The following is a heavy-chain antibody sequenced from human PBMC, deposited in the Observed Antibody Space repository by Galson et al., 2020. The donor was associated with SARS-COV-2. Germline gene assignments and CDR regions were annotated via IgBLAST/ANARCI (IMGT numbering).Heavy chain of an antibody. Sequence: ETSETLSLTCTVSGGSISSYYWSWIRQPAGKGLEWIGRIYTSGSTNYNPSLKSRVTMSVDTSKNQFSLKLSSVTAADTAVYYCARDADYYVFWSSYHGGFGFDPWGQGTLVTVSS. CDR3: ARDADYYVFWSSYHGGFGFDP. D-gene: IGHD3-3*01. J-gene: IGHJ5*02. V-gene: IGHV4-4*07. CDR1: GGSISSYY. CDR2: IYTSGST.